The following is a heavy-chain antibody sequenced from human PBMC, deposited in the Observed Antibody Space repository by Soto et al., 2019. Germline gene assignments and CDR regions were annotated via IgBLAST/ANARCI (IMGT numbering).Heavy chain of an antibody. CDR3: ARTASQDIIVVVADRSSGFDP. D-gene: IGHD2-15*01. Sequence: QVQLVQSGAEVKKPGSSVKVSCKASGATFNSSAISCVRQAPGQGLELMGGIIPIFGTANYAQKLQGIVTITADEFTSTDDMVLSSLRSEDTDVYYCARTASQDIIVVVADRSSGFDPWDQRNLVTVSS. J-gene: IGHJ5*02. V-gene: IGHV1-69*01. CDR2: IIPIFGTA. CDR1: GATFNSSA.